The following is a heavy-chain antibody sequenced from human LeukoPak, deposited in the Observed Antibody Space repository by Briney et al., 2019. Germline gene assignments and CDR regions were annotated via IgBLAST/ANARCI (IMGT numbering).Heavy chain of an antibody. CDR2: IYHSGST. Sequence: SETLSLTCAVYGGSFSGYYWSWIRQPPGKGLEWIGSIYHSGSTYYNPSLKSRVTISVDTSRNQFSLNLSSVTAADTAVYYCARHYGPWGQGTLVAVSS. D-gene: IGHD3-16*01. V-gene: IGHV4-34*01. CDR3: ARHYGP. CDR1: GGSFSGYY. J-gene: IGHJ5*02.